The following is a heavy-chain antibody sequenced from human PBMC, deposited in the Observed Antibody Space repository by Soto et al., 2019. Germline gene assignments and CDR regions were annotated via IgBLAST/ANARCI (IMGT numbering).Heavy chain of an antibody. J-gene: IGHJ4*02. CDR2: ISSSSSTI. Sequence: EVQLVESGGGLVQPGGSLRLSCAASGFTFSSYSMNWVRQAPGKGLEWVSYISSSSSTIYYADSVKGRFTISRDNAKNSLYLQMNSLRAEDTAVYYCAIIDYGHDYWGQGTLVTVSS. V-gene: IGHV3-48*01. D-gene: IGHD4-17*01. CDR1: GFTFSSYS. CDR3: AIIDYGHDY.